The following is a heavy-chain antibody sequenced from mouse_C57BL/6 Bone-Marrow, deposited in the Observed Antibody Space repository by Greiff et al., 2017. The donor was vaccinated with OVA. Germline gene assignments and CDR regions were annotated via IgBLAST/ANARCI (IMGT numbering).Heavy chain of an antibody. Sequence: EVQLVESGGGLAQPKGSLKLSCAASGFSFNTYAMNWVRQAPGKGLEWVARIRSKSNNYATYYADSVKDRFTISRDDSESMLYLQMNNLKTEDTAMYYCVREENYFDYWGQGTTLTVSS. CDR2: IRSKSNNYAT. V-gene: IGHV10-1*01. J-gene: IGHJ2*01. CDR3: VREENYFDY. CDR1: GFSFNTYA.